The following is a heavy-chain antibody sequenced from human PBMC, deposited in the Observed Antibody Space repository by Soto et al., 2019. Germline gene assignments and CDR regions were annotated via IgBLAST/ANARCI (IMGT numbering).Heavy chain of an antibody. V-gene: IGHV3-30*18. J-gene: IGHJ4*02. CDR2: ISYDGSNK. D-gene: IGHD6-13*01. Sequence: QVQLVESGGGVVQPGRSLRLSCAASGFTFSSYGMHWVRQAPGKGLEWVAVISYDGSNKYYADSVKGRFTISRDNSKNTLYLQMNSLRAEDTAVYYCAKAFSSSWYEEGYWCQGTLVTVSS. CDR3: AKAFSSSWYEEGY. CDR1: GFTFSSYG.